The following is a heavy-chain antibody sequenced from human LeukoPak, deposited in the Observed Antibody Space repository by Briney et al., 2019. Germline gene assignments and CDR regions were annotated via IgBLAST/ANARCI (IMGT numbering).Heavy chain of an antibody. J-gene: IGHJ4*02. V-gene: IGHV4-59*01. Sequence: SETLSLTCTVSGGSISTYYWNWIRQPPGKGLEWIGYIYYSGSTNYNPSLKSRVTISVDTSRNQFSLRVSSVTAADTAVYYCARSLAFGVVIIPYFDYWGQGTLVTVSS. D-gene: IGHD3-3*01. CDR3: ARSLAFGVVIIPYFDY. CDR2: IYYSGST. CDR1: GGSISTYY.